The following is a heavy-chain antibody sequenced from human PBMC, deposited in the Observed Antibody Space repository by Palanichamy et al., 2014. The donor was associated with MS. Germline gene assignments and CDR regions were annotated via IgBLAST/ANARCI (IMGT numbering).Heavy chain of an antibody. D-gene: IGHD6-13*01. CDR1: GGSITSNKYH. CDR3: AKQDLSRPEYSSRWYHFDT. V-gene: IGHV4-39*01. J-gene: IGHJ4*02. CDR2: ISYSGSV. Sequence: QLQLQESGPGLVKPSETLSLTCSVSGGSITSNKYHWGWVRQPPGKGLEWIGSISYSGSVYYKSSLKSRVSMSVDTAKNQFSLRLTSVTAADTALFYCAKQDLSRPEYSSRWYHFDTWGRGILVTVSS.